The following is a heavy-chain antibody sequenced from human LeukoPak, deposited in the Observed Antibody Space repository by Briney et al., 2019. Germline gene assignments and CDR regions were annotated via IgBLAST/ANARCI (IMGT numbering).Heavy chain of an antibody. V-gene: IGHV1-69*13. Sequence: ASVKVSFKASGGTFSSYAISWVRQAPGQGLEWMGGIIPIFGTANYAQKFQGRVTITADESTSTAYMELSSLRSEDTAVYYCAGALAIMVRGVIMPNWFDPWGQGTLVTVSS. CDR2: IIPIFGTA. CDR1: GGTFSSYA. CDR3: AGALAIMVRGVIMPNWFDP. D-gene: IGHD3-10*01. J-gene: IGHJ5*02.